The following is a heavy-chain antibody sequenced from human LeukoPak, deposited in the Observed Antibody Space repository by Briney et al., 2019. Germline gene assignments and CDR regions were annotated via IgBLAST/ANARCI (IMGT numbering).Heavy chain of an antibody. CDR3: ARGRLPSSTWLTGY. V-gene: IGHV3-74*01. CDR2: ISSDGSTL. J-gene: IGHJ4*02. D-gene: IGHD6-13*01. Sequence: QPGGSLRLSCAASGFPFSSHGMSWVRQAPGKGLVWVSRISSDGSTLTYADSVQGRFTISRDNAKTKLYLQMNGLRADDTAVYYCARGRLPSSTWLTGYWGQGTQVSVSS. CDR1: GFPFSSHG.